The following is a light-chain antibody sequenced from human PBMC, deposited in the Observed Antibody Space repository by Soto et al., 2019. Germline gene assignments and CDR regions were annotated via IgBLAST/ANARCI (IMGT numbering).Light chain of an antibody. CDR2: AAS. J-gene: IGKJ5*01. CDR3: QQSSSSLIT. Sequence: DIQMTQSPSSLSASVGDRVTITCRASQGIRNDLGWYQQKPGKAPKRLIYAASSLQSGVPSRFRGSGSSRELALTISRLQPEDFATYYCQQSSSSLITVGQGARLEIK. V-gene: IGKV1-17*01. CDR1: QGIRND.